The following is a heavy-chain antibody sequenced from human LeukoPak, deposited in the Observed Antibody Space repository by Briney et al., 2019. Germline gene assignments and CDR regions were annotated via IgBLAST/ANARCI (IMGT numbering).Heavy chain of an antibody. V-gene: IGHV3-7*01. CDR1: GFTFSSYW. CDR2: IKQDGSEK. D-gene: IGHD6-6*01. CDR3: ARVPYSSSPNLDY. J-gene: IGHJ4*02. Sequence: QPGGSLRLSCAASGFTFSSYWMSWVRQAPGKGLEWVANIKQDGSEKYYVDSVKGRFTISRDNAKNSLYLQMNSLRAEDTAVYYCARVPYSSSPNLDYWGQGTLVTVSS.